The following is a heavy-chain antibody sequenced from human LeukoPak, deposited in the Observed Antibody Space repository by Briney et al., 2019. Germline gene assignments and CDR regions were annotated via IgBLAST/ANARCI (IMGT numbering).Heavy chain of an antibody. D-gene: IGHD1-1*01. CDR2: IYYSGST. CDR3: ASLVERDY. J-gene: IGHJ4*02. V-gene: IGHV4-39*07. CDR1: GGSISSSSYY. Sequence: SETLSLTCTVSGGSISSSSYYWGWIRQPPGKGLEWIGSIYYSGSTYYNPSLKSRVTISVDTSKNQFSLKLSSVTAADTAVYYCASLVERDYWGQGTLVTVSS.